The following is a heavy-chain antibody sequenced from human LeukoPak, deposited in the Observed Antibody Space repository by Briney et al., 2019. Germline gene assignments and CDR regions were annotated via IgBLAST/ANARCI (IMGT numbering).Heavy chain of an antibody. J-gene: IGHJ3*02. CDR2: ISIDGGRT. D-gene: IGHD1-26*01. V-gene: IGHV3-23*01. CDR3: AKDRSGIVGANDAFDI. Sequence: PGRSLRLSCAASGFTFSSYAMSWVRQAPGKGPEWVSTISIDGGRTYYADSVKGRFTVSRDNSKNTLYLQMNSLRAEDTAVYYCAKDRSGIVGANDAFDIWGQGTMVTVSS. CDR1: GFTFSSYA.